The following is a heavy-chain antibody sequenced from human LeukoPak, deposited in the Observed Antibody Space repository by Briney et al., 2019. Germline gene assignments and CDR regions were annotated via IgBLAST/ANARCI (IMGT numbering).Heavy chain of an antibody. D-gene: IGHD1-26*01. CDR1: GFTFSSYS. J-gene: IGHJ3*02. Sequence: PGGSLRLSCAASGFTFSSYSMNWVRQAPGKGLEWVSSISSSSSYIYYADSVKGRFTISRDNAKNSLYLQMNSLRAEDTAVYYCAKEKWGVRRGAFDIWGQGTMVTVSS. CDR3: AKEKWGVRRGAFDI. CDR2: ISSSSSYI. V-gene: IGHV3-21*04.